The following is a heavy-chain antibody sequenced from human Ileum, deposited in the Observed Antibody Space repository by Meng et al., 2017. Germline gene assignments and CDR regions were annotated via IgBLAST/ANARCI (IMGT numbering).Heavy chain of an antibody. CDR2: IYHTGST. Sequence: QVQMQEADTGLVKPSGTLCLTCAVYGGSISTSNWWSWLRQSPGQGLEWIGEIYHTGSTTYNPSLESRVTVSVDKSNNQFSLRLTSATAADTAVYYCARVSQRDGYNSANFDYWGQGALVTVSS. D-gene: IGHD5-24*01. V-gene: IGHV4-4*02. J-gene: IGHJ4*02. CDR1: GGSISTSNW. CDR3: ARVSQRDGYNSANFDY.